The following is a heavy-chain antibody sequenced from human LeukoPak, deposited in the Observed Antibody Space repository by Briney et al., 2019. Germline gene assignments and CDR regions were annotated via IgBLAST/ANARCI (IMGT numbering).Heavy chain of an antibody. CDR1: GGSFSGYY. V-gene: IGHV4-34*01. J-gene: IGHJ4*02. Sequence: PSETLSLTCAVYGGSFSGYYWSWIRQPPGKGLEWIGEINHSGSTNYNPSLKSRVTISVDTSKNQFSLKLSSVTAADTAVYYCARRLGGSSSWYVGTFAYWGQGTLVTVSS. CDR2: INHSGST. D-gene: IGHD6-13*01. CDR3: ARRLGGSSSWYVGTFAY.